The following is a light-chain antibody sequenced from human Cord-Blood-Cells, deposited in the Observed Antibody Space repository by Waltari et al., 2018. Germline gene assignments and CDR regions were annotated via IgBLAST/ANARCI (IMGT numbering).Light chain of an antibody. J-gene: IGLJ2*01. Sequence: QSALTTPVSVSGFPRQSLTILCTGPSRDVGSYILLARYQHHPGKAPKLMSYEVSKRPSGVSNRFSGSKSGNTASLTISGRQAEDEADYYCCSYAGSSTFVVFGGGTKLTVL. V-gene: IGLV2-23*02. CDR2: EVS. CDR1: SRDVGSYIL. CDR3: CSYAGSSTFVV.